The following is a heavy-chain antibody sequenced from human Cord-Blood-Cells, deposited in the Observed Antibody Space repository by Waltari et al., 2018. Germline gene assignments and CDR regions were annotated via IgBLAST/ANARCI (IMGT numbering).Heavy chain of an antibody. V-gene: IGHV4-31*03. CDR2: IYYSGST. Sequence: QVQLQESGPGLVKPSQTLSLTCTVSGGSISSGGYYWSWIRQHPGKGLEWIGYIYYSGSTYYIPSLKSRVTISVDTSKNQFSLKLSSVTAADTAVYYCARGGDFWSGYYSTHYFDYWGQGTLVTVSS. D-gene: IGHD3-3*01. CDR1: GGSISSGGYY. J-gene: IGHJ4*02. CDR3: ARGGDFWSGYYSTHYFDY.